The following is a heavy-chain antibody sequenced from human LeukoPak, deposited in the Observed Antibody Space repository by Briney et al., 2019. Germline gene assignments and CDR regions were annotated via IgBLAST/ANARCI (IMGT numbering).Heavy chain of an antibody. V-gene: IGHV4-59*01. CDR2: IYYSGST. CDR3: ARATLKAGNDAFDI. J-gene: IGHJ3*02. D-gene: IGHD5-12*01. Sequence: SETLSLTCTVSGDSISSYYWSWIRQPPGKGLEWIGYIYYSGSTNYNPPLKSRVTISVDTSKNQFSLKLSSVTAADTAVYYCARATLKAGNDAFDIWGQGTMVTVSS. CDR1: GDSISSYY.